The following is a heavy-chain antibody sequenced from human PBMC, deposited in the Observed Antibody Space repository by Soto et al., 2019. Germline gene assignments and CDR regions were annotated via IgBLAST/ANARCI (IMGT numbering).Heavy chain of an antibody. CDR3: ARDIADDSSGYYDC. Sequence: SQTLSLTRTVSCGNISSVGYCWSCISQHPGKGLEWIGYIYYSGSTYYNPSLKSRVTISVDTSKNQFSLKLSSVTAADTAVYYCARDIADDSSGYYDCWGQGTLVTVSS. CDR2: IYYSGST. D-gene: IGHD3-22*01. V-gene: IGHV4-31*03. CDR1: CGNISSVGYC. J-gene: IGHJ4*02.